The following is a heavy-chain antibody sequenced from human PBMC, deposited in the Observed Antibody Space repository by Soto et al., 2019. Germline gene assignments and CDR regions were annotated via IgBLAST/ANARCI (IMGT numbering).Heavy chain of an antibody. CDR3: ARDRGLVVYCSSTSCHSYMDV. V-gene: IGHV1-46*03. CDR2: INPSGGST. D-gene: IGHD2-2*01. J-gene: IGHJ6*03. CDR1: GYTFTSYY. Sequence: ASVKVSCKASGYTFTSYYMHWVRQAPGQGLEWMGIINPSGGSTSYAQKFQGRVTMTRDTSTSAVYMELSSLRSEDTAVYYCARDRGLVVYCSSTSCHSYMDVWAKGPRSPSP.